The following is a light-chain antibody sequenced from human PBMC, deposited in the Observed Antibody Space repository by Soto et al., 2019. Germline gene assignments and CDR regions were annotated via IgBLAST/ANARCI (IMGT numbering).Light chain of an antibody. V-gene: IGKV4-1*01. CDR1: QSVLYSSNNKNY. CDR3: QQYYSAPLA. CDR2: WAS. J-gene: IGKJ4*01. Sequence: DTVMTQSPDSLAVSLGERATINCKSSQSVLYSSNNKNYLAWYQQKPGQPPKLLIYWASTRESGVPDRFSGNGSGTDFTLTISSLLAEDVAIYFCQQYYSAPLAFGGGTKVEIK.